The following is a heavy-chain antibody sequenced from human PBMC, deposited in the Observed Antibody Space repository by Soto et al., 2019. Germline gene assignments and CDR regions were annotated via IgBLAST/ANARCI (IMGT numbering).Heavy chain of an antibody. CDR2: INHSGST. CDR1: GGSFSGYY. V-gene: IGHV4-34*01. D-gene: IGHD5-12*01. Sequence: QVQLQQWGAGLLKPSETLSLTCAVYGGSFSGYYWSWIRQPPGKGLEWIGEINHSGSTNYNPSLKSRVTISVDTSKNQFSLKLSSVTAADTVVYYCARVSTGWIWFDPWGQGTLVTVSS. J-gene: IGHJ5*02. CDR3: ARVSTGWIWFDP.